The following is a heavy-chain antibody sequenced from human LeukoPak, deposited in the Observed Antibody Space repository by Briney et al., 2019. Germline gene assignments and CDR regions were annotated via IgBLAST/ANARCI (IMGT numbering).Heavy chain of an antibody. D-gene: IGHD4-17*01. CDR3: AKSHFSPGDYDPYYYYYGMDV. Sequence: GGSLRLSCAASGFTFSSYSMNWVRQAPGKGLEWVSYISSSGSTIYYADSVKGRFTISRDNSKNTLYLQMNSLRAEDTAVYYCAKSHFSPGDYDPYYYYYGMDVWGQGTTVTVSS. CDR1: GFTFSSYS. CDR2: ISSSGSTI. J-gene: IGHJ6*02. V-gene: IGHV3-48*01.